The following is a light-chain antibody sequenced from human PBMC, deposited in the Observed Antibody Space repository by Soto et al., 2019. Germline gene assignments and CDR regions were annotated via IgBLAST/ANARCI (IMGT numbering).Light chain of an antibody. J-gene: IGLJ2*01. V-gene: IGLV1-40*01. CDR1: SSNIGAGYD. CDR3: QSYDRSLSGRVV. Sequence: QSVLTQPPSVSGAPGQRVTMSCTGGSSNIGAGYDVHWYQQLPGTAPKLLIYGNSNRPSGVPDRFSGSKAGTSASLAITGLQAEDEADYYCQSYDRSLSGRVVFGGGTKLTVL. CDR2: GNS.